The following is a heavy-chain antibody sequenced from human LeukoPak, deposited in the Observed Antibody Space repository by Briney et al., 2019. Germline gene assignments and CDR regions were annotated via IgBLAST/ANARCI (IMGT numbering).Heavy chain of an antibody. CDR1: GFTFSSYD. CDR3: ARDHKNYAFDT. CDR2: IGTAGDT. V-gene: IGHV3-13*01. Sequence: GGSLRLSCAASGFTFSSYDMHWVRQATGKGLEWVSAIGTAGDTYYPGSVKGRFTISRENAKNSLYLQMNSLRAGDTAVYYCARDHKNYAFDTWGQGTMVTVSS. J-gene: IGHJ3*02. D-gene: IGHD1-7*01.